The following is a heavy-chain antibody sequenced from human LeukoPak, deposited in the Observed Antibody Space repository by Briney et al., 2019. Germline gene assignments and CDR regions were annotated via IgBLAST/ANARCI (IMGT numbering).Heavy chain of an antibody. CDR2: IFYSGST. Sequence: SETLSLTCTVSSGSISTSNYYWGWVRQPPGKALEWIGNIFYSGSTYYSPSLKSRVTISLDTSRNQFSLKLNSVTAADTAVYYCAKSHGYWLIDIWGQGKNVNVSS. V-gene: IGHV4-39*07. CDR3: AKSHGYWLIDI. CDR1: SGSISTSNYY. D-gene: IGHD3-22*01. J-gene: IGHJ3*02.